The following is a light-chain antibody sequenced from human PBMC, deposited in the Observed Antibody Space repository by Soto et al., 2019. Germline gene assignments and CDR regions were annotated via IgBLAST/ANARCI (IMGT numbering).Light chain of an antibody. V-gene: IGLV2-14*01. Sequence: QSALTQPASVSGAPGQSITISCTGTSSDVGGYNYVSWYQQYPGRVPKLLIYKVSNRPSGISHRFSGSKSGNTASLTISGHQDEDEADYFCTSPTPGSLYVFGSGTKLTVL. CDR3: TSPTPGSLYV. CDR1: SSDVGGYNY. CDR2: KVS. J-gene: IGLJ1*01.